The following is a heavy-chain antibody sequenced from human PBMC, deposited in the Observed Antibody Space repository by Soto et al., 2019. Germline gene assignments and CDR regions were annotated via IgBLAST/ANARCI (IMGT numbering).Heavy chain of an antibody. CDR2: IKQDGSEK. Sequence: GGSLRLSCAASRFTFSSYWMSWVSQAPGKGLEWVANIKQDGSEKYYVDSVKGRFTISRDNAKNSLYLQMNSLRAEDTAVYYCAREMDYYYYMAVWGKGTTVTVSS. CDR3: AREMDYYYYMAV. J-gene: IGHJ6*03. V-gene: IGHV3-7*01. CDR1: RFTFSSYW. D-gene: IGHD2-8*01.